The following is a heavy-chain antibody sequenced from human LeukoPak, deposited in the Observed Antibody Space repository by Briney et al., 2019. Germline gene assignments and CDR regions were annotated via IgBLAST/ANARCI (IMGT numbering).Heavy chain of an antibody. J-gene: IGHJ4*02. V-gene: IGHV1-46*01. CDR2: INPSGGST. CDR1: GYTFTSYY. Sequence: ASVKVSCKASGYTFTSYYMHWVRQAPEQGLEWMGIINPSGGSTSYAQKFQGRVTMTRDTSTSTVYMELSSLRSEDTAVYYCARAVIGVDYYDSSGYQPLFDYWGQGTLVTVSS. CDR3: ARAVIGVDYYDSSGYQPLFDY. D-gene: IGHD3-22*01.